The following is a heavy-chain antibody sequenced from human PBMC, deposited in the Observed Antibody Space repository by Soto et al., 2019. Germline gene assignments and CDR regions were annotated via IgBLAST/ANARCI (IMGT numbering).Heavy chain of an antibody. D-gene: IGHD6-13*01. V-gene: IGHV3-23*01. CDR3: AKLYSSTYYYYYGMDV. CDR2: ISGSGGST. J-gene: IGHJ6*02. CDR1: GFTFSSYA. Sequence: PGGSLRLSCAASGFTFSSYAMSWVRQAPGKGLEWVSAISGSGGSTYYADSVKGRFTISRDNSKNTLYLQMNSLRAEDTAVYYCAKLYSSTYYYYYGMDVWGQGTTVTV.